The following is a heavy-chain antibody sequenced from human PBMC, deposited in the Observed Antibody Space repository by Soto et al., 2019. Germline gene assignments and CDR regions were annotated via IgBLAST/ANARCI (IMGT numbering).Heavy chain of an antibody. V-gene: IGHV2-5*02. CDR1: GFSLSTSGVG. Sequence: QITLKESGPTLVKPTQTLTLTCTFSGFSLSTSGVGVGWIRQPPGQALEWLALIYWDDDKRYSPSLKSRLTITKVTSKYQGGLTMTNMDPVDTATYYCAHARGIAAAGSNWFDPWGQGTLVTVSS. CDR3: AHARGIAAAGSNWFDP. D-gene: IGHD6-13*01. CDR2: IYWDDDK. J-gene: IGHJ5*02.